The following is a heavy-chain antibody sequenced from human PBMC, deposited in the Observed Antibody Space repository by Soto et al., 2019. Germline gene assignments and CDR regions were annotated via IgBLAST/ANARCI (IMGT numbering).Heavy chain of an antibody. CDR2: ISDSGATT. Sequence: PGGSLRLSCVAPGFTFRTYTMSWVRQAPGKGLEWVSGISDSGATTYYADSVRGRFTISRDNSKNTLYLQMKSLRAEDSASYYCAKEDTSSGSLDYWGQGALVTVS. D-gene: IGHD6-19*01. J-gene: IGHJ4*02. V-gene: IGHV3-23*01. CDR3: AKEDTSSGSLDY. CDR1: GFTFRTYT.